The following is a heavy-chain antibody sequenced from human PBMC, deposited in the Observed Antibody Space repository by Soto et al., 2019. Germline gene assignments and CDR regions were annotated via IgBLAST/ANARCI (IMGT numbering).Heavy chain of an antibody. Sequence: GGSLRLSCAASGFTFSSYGMHWVRQAPGKGLEWVAVISYDGSNKYYADSVKGRFTISRDNSKNTLYLQMNSLRAEDTAVYYCAKETWFGEFEFDPWGQGTLVTVSS. CDR1: GFTFSSYG. J-gene: IGHJ5*02. CDR2: ISYDGSNK. D-gene: IGHD3-10*01. V-gene: IGHV3-30*18. CDR3: AKETWFGEFEFDP.